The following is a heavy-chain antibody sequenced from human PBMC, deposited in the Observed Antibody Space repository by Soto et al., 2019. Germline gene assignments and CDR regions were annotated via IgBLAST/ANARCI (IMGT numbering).Heavy chain of an antibody. V-gene: IGHV4-59*01. CDR2: IYYSGST. J-gene: IGHJ3*02. D-gene: IGHD3-10*01. Sequence: SETLSLTCTVSGGSISSYYWSWIRQPPGKGLEWIGYIYYSGSTNYNPSLKSRVTISVDTSKNQFSLKLSSVTAADTAVYYCAREYYYGSGSYYTHDAFDIWGQGTMVTVSS. CDR1: GGSISSYY. CDR3: AREYYYGSGSYYTHDAFDI.